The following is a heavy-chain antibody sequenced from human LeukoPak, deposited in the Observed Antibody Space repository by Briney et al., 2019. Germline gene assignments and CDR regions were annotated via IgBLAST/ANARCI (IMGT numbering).Heavy chain of an antibody. Sequence: GGSLRLSCAASGFTFSNYAMHWVRQAPGKGLEWVALISYDGSNKYYADSVKGRFTISRDNAKNSLYLQMNSLRAEDTGVYYCARDGSGWYDYWGQGILVTVSS. D-gene: IGHD6-19*01. CDR3: ARDGSGWYDY. V-gene: IGHV3-30-3*01. CDR2: ISYDGSNK. J-gene: IGHJ4*02. CDR1: GFTFSNYA.